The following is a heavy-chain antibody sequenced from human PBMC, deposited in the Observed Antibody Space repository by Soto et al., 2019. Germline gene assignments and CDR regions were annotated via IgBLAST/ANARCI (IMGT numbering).Heavy chain of an antibody. CDR1: GFSLSTSGVG. J-gene: IGHJ3*02. V-gene: IGHV2-5*02. Sequence: QITLKESGPPLVKPTQTLTLTCTFSGFSLSTSGVGVGWIRQPPGKALEWLALFYWDDDKAYSPSLKSRLTITKDTSKNQVVLIMTNMDPGDTATYYCAYSSPYAFDMWGQGTMVTVSS. CDR2: FYWDDDK. CDR3: AYSSPYAFDM.